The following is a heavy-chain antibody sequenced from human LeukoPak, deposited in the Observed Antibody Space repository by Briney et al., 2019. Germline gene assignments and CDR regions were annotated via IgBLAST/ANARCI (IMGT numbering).Heavy chain of an antibody. V-gene: IGHV4-34*01. CDR2: INHSGST. Sequence: PSETLSLTCAVYGGSFSGYYWSWIRQPPGKGLEWIGEINHSGSTNYNPSLKSRVTISVDTSKNQFSLKLSSVTAADTAVYYCARGRVNYYDSSGCLDYWGQGTLVTVSS. J-gene: IGHJ4*02. D-gene: IGHD3-22*01. CDR1: GGSFSGYY. CDR3: ARGRVNYYDSSGCLDY.